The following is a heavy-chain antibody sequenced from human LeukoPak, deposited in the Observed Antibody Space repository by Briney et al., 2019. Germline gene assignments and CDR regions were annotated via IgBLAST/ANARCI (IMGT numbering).Heavy chain of an antibody. CDR1: GFTFSSYW. CDR2: IKQDGSEK. D-gene: IGHD1-26*01. CDR3: ARRRYSGSSQHFDY. J-gene: IGHJ4*02. V-gene: IGHV3-7*01. Sequence: PGGSLRLSCAASGFTFSSYWMSWVRQAPGKGLEWVANIKQDGSEKYYVDSVKGRFTISRDNAKNSLYLQMNSLRAEDTAVYYCARRRYSGSSQHFDYWGQGTLVIVSS.